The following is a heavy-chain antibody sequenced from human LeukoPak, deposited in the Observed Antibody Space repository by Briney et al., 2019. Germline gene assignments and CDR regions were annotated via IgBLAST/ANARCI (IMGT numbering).Heavy chain of an antibody. Sequence: PSETLSLTCTVSGGSISSSTYFWGWVRQPPGKGLEWIGSIYYSGNTYYNPSLKSRATISVDTSKNQFSLQLSSVTAADTAVYYCARLNQGNRFDYWGQGTLVTVSS. D-gene: IGHD1-14*01. CDR1: GGSISSSTYF. CDR2: IYYSGNT. J-gene: IGHJ4*02. V-gene: IGHV4-39*01. CDR3: ARLNQGNRFDY.